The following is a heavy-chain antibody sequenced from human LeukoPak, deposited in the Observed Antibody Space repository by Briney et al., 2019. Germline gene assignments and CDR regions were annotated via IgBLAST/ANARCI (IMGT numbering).Heavy chain of an antibody. Sequence: GESLKTSCEGSGYNFSNGFIGWVRQMPGKGLEWMGIINPGDSDTRYGPSFQGQVTISADKSISTAYLQWSSLKASDTAMYYCARHGGGGSGGNSGFDYWGQGTLVTVSS. CDR1: GYNFSNGF. J-gene: IGHJ4*02. CDR2: INPGDSDT. V-gene: IGHV5-51*01. CDR3: ARHGGGGSGGNSGFDY. D-gene: IGHD4-23*01.